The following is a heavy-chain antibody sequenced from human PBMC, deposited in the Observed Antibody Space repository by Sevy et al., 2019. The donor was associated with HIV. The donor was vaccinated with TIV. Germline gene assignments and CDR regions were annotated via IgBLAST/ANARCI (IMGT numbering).Heavy chain of an antibody. V-gene: IGHV4-30-2*01. CDR2: IYHSGNT. CDR3: ARVTTLFGALNLNYFEP. Sequence: SETLSLTCAVSGDSINSGDYSWSWIRQPPGRGLEWIGYIYHSGNTYYNPSLKSRVTISVDRSRNQFSLKLTSVTAAYTALYYCARVTTLFGALNLNYFEPWGQGTLVTVSS. CDR1: GDSINSGDYS. J-gene: IGHJ5*02. D-gene: IGHD3-3*01.